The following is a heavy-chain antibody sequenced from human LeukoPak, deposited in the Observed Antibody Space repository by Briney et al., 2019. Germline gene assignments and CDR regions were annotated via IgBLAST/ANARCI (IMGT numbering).Heavy chain of an antibody. V-gene: IGHV1-46*01. J-gene: IGHJ6*03. CDR1: GYTFTMFY. CDR3: GREQRGGLSGSLGGLFASYHTYYYMDV. CDR2: VNPSDGAT. Sequence: ASVKVSCKTSGYTFTMFYIHWVRQAPGQGLEWMGMVNPSDGATTYAQRFQGRVTMTRDMSTTTVYMDLRSLRSEDTAVFFCGREQRGGLSGSLGGLFASYHTYYYMDVWGRGTTVTVSS. D-gene: IGHD1-26*01.